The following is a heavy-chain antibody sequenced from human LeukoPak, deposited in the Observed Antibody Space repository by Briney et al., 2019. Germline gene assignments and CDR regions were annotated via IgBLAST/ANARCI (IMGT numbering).Heavy chain of an antibody. CDR3: ARGRDDLLRYFYLDV. Sequence: SETLSLTCAVSGDSISRYYWSWIRQPPGKGLEYIGYIYSSGATNYSASLASRITISLSTNKNHFSLELSAVTAADTAVYCCARGRDDLLRYFYLDVWGKGTTVTVSS. V-gene: IGHV4-59*01. J-gene: IGHJ6*03. CDR2: IYSSGAT. D-gene: IGHD3-9*01. CDR1: GDSISRYY.